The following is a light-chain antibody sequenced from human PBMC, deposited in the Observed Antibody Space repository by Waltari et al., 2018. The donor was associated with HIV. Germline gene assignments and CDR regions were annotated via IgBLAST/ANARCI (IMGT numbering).Light chain of an antibody. CDR3: MQATQFPLT. Sequence: EIVMMQSPPSSPVIVGQPASISYRSSQSLVHTDGNTYLSWLQQRPGQPPRLLIYKVSTRFSGVPDRFSGSGTGRDFTLKITRVEVEDVATYYCMQATQFPLTFGQGTRLEIK. J-gene: IGKJ5*01. CDR1: QSLVHTDGNTY. V-gene: IGKV2-24*01. CDR2: KVS.